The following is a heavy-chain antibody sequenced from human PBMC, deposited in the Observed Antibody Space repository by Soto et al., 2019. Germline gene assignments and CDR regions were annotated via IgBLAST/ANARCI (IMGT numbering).Heavy chain of an antibody. V-gene: IGHV4-61*01. CDR2: VYYSGST. CDR3: ASDSAHGGYGMDV. CDR1: GGSVSSDNYY. Sequence: QVQLQESGPGLVKSSETLSLTCTVSGGSVSSDNYYWGWIRQPPGKGLEWIGNVYYSGSTNYNPSLQSRVTISMDTSTSQFSLHLSSATAADTALYHCASDSAHGGYGMDVWGQGTTVTVSS. D-gene: IGHD4-17*01. J-gene: IGHJ6*02.